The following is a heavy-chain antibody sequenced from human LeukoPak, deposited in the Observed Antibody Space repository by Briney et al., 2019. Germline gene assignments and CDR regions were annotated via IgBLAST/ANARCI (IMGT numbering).Heavy chain of an antibody. CDR1: GYTFTVYY. CDR2: INPNSGGT. CDR3: ARDQPYYYGSGSSSHSDY. D-gene: IGHD3-10*01. J-gene: IGHJ4*02. Sequence: ASVKVSCKASGYTFTVYYMHWVRQAPGQGLEWMGWINPNSGGTNYAQKFQGRVTMTRDTSISTAYMELSRQRSDDTAVYYCARDQPYYYGSGSSSHSDYWGQGTLVTVSS. V-gene: IGHV1-2*02.